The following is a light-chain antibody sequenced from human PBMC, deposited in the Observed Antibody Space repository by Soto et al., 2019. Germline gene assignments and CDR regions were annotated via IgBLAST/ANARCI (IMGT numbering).Light chain of an antibody. J-gene: IGKJ5*01. CDR2: DAS. CDR1: QTVRNNY. Sequence: EFVLTQSPGTLSLSPGERATLSCRASQTVRNNYLAWYQQKPGQAPRLLIYDASSRATGIPDRFSGGGSGTDFTLTISSLEPEDSAVYYCQQRNMWPITFGQGTRLEIK. V-gene: IGKV3D-20*02. CDR3: QQRNMWPIT.